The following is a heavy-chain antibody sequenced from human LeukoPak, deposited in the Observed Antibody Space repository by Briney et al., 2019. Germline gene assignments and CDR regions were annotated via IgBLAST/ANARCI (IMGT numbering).Heavy chain of an antibody. CDR3: AREDGYSSSWYSDY. Sequence: GGSLRLSCAASGFTVSSNYMSWIRQAPGKGLEWVSDISSTSIYTNYADSVKGRFTISRDNAKNSLYLQMNSLRAEDTAVYYCAREDGYSSSWYSDYWGQGTLVTVSS. V-gene: IGHV3-11*05. CDR2: ISSTSIYT. J-gene: IGHJ4*02. CDR1: GFTVSSNY. D-gene: IGHD6-13*01.